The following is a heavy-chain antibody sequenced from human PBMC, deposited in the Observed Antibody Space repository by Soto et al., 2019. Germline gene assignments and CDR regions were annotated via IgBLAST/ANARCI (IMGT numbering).Heavy chain of an antibody. CDR2: IKPDGSAT. CDR1: GFTFNTYW. Sequence: EVQLVESGGGLVQPGGSLRLSCAASGFTFNTYWMSWVRQAPGKGLEWVANIKPDGSATDYVDSVKGRFTISRDNANNSRFLQLNSLSAEDTAVYYCARNGRWGHGTFVTVSS. CDR3: ARNGR. V-gene: IGHV3-7*05. J-gene: IGHJ4*01. D-gene: IGHD2-8*01.